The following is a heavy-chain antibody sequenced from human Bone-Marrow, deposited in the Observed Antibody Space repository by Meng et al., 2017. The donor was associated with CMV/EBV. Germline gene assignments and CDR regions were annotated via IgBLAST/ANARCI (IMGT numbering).Heavy chain of an antibody. V-gene: IGHV3-13*01. CDR3: AKDPLYCSSTSCFSPYYYYGMDV. CDR1: GFTFSSYD. Sequence: GESLKISCAASGFTFSSYDMHWVRQATGKGLEWVSAIGTAGDTYYPGSVKGRFTISRENAKNSLYLQMNSLRAGDTAVYYCAKDPLYCSSTSCFSPYYYYGMDVWGQGTTVTVSS. CDR2: IGTAGDT. J-gene: IGHJ6*02. D-gene: IGHD2-2*01.